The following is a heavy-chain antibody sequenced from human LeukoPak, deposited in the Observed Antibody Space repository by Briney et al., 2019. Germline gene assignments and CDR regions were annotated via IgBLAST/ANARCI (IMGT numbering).Heavy chain of an antibody. J-gene: IGHJ4*02. D-gene: IGHD4-11*01. CDR3: AKVTSKFPDY. V-gene: IGHV3-33*06. CDR2: AYGDGNSK. Sequence: GGSLRLSCAASGFPFSSYGMHWVRQAPGKGLEWVAVAYGDGNSKYYADSVKGRFTISKDTSKNTLYLQMSSLRAEDTAIYYCAKVTSKFPDYWGQGTLVTVSS. CDR1: GFPFSSYG.